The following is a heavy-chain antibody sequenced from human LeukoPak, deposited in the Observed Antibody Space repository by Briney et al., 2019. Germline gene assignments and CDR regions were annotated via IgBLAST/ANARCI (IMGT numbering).Heavy chain of an antibody. J-gene: IGHJ4*02. D-gene: IGHD5-12*01. V-gene: IGHV1-18*01. CDR3: AREGLGGYTVATITGFDY. CDR2: ISAYNGNT. Sequence: GASVKVSCKASGYTFTCYGISWVRQAPGQGLEWMGWISAYNGNTNYAQKLQGRATMTTDTSTSTAYMELRSLRSDDTAVYYCAREGLGGYTVATITGFDYWGQGTLATVSS. CDR1: GYTFTCYG.